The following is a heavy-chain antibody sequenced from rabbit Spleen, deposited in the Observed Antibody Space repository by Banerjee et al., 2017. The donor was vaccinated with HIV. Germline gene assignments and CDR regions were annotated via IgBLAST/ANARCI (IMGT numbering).Heavy chain of an antibody. CDR2: IGTGTEVT. Sequence: QSLEESGGDLVKPGASLTLTCIASGVSFSSGYYMCWVRQAPGKGLEWIGCIGTGTEVTWYASWAKGRITISKASSTTVTLQMTSLTAADTATYFCASGYSDIYLDLWGPGTLVTVS. J-gene: IGHJ4*01. V-gene: IGHV1S40*01. D-gene: IGHD1-1*01. CDR1: GVSFSSGYY. CDR3: ASGYSDIYLDL.